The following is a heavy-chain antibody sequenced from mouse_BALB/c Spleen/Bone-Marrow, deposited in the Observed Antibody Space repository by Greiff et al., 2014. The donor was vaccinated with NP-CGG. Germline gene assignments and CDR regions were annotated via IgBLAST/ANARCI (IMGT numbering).Heavy chain of an antibody. J-gene: IGHJ3*01. D-gene: IGHD2-1*01. CDR1: GDSITNGY. CDR3: VRSGYYGSYPASY. Sequence: EVQLQQSGPSLVKPSQTLSLTCSVTGDSITNGYWNWIRKFPGNKLEYMGYINYSGSTYYNPSLKSRISITRDTSKNQFFLQLNSVTTEDTATYYCVRSGYYGSYPASYWGQGTLATVSA. V-gene: IGHV3-8*02. CDR2: INYSGST.